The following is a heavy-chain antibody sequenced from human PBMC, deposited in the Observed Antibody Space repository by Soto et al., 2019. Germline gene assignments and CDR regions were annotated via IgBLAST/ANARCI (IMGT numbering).Heavy chain of an antibody. Sequence: QVQLVESGGGVVQPGRSLRLSCAASGFTFRKYGIHWVRQAPGKGLEWVAVSSSDGSNEYYADSVKGRFTISRDDSKNTLYLQMDSLRDEDTAVDYCAKGRDQELVRGWFDPWGQGTLVTVSP. CDR3: AKGRDQELVRGWFDP. V-gene: IGHV3-30*18. CDR2: SSSDGSNE. D-gene: IGHD6-13*01. J-gene: IGHJ5*02. CDR1: GFTFRKYG.